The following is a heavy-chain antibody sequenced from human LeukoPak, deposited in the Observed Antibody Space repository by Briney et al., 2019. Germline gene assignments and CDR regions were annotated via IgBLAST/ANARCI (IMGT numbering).Heavy chain of an antibody. Sequence: SGTLSLTCTVSNGPITSTKWWSGVRQPPGKGLEWIGEISHTGSTNYNPSFNSRVTMSVDKSKSQFSLNLKSVTAADTALYYCASSSLVVVVTYGFDIWGRGTVVTVSS. CDR1: NGPITSTKW. CDR3: ASSSLVVVVTYGFDI. D-gene: IGHD2-21*01. V-gene: IGHV4-4*02. CDR2: ISHTGST. J-gene: IGHJ3*02.